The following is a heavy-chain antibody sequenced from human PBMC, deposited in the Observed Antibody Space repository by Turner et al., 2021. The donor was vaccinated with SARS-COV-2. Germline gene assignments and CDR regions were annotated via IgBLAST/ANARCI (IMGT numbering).Heavy chain of an antibody. CDR1: GYTLTELS. D-gene: IGHD2-2*01. Sequence: QVQLVQSGAEVKKPGASVKVSCKISGYTLTELSMNWVRQAPGKGLEWMGGFDPEDGETIYAQNFQGRVTMTEDTSTDTAYMELSSLRSEETAVYFCATGYQLRVNWFDPWGQGTLVTVSS. CDR3: ATGYQLRVNWFDP. J-gene: IGHJ5*02. V-gene: IGHV1-24*01. CDR2: FDPEDGET.